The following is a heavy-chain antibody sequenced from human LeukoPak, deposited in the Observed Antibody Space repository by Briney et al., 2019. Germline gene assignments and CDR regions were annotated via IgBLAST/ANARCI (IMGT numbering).Heavy chain of an antibody. D-gene: IGHD5-12*01. J-gene: IGHJ4*02. CDR2: ISGSGGNT. CDR3: AKVVSGYHFDY. Sequence: GGSLRLSCAASGFTFSSYGMSWVRRAPGKGPEWVSGISGSGGNTYYTDSVKGRFTISRDNSQNTLYMQMNTLRAEDTAVYYCAKVVSGYHFDYWGQGTLVTVYS. V-gene: IGHV3-23*01. CDR1: GFTFSSYG.